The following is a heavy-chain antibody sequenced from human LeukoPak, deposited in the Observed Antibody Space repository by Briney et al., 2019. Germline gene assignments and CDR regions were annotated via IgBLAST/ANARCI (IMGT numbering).Heavy chain of an antibody. CDR3: ARTPVVVAATVPYFDY. V-gene: IGHV4-30-4*08. J-gene: IGHJ4*02. CDR1: GGSIRSGDEY. CDR2: ISYTGNA. Sequence: SETLPLTCTVSGGSIRSGDEYWSWIRQPPGKGLDWIGYISYTGNAYYNPSLKSRVTISVDTSKNQFSLKLSSVTAADTAVYYCARTPVVVAATVPYFDYWGQGTLVTVS. D-gene: IGHD2-15*01.